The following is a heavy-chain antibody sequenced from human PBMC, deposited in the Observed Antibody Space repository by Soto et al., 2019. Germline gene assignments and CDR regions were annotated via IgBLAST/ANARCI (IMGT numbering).Heavy chain of an antibody. Sequence: QVQLVQSGAEVKKPGSSVKVSCKASGGTFSSFAISWVRQAPGQGLEWMARIIPIFDTANYAQKFQGRVTITADESTSTAYMELSSLRSEDTAVYYWVGYYYNTRGYYYDYWGQGTLVTVSS. CDR1: GGTFSSFA. J-gene: IGHJ4*02. D-gene: IGHD3-22*01. CDR2: IIPIFDTA. CDR3: VGYYYNTRGYYYDY. V-gene: IGHV1-69*18.